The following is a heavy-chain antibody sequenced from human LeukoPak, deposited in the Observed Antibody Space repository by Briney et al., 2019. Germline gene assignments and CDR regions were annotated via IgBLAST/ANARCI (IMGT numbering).Heavy chain of an antibody. J-gene: IGHJ6*03. Sequence: ASVKVSCKASGYTFTSYYMHWVRQAPGQGLEWMGIINPSGGSTSYAQKFQGRVTMTRDTSTSTVYMELSSLRSEDTAVYYCARALTSPTTVITGYYYYYMDVWGKGTRSPSP. D-gene: IGHD4-11*01. CDR1: GYTFTSYY. V-gene: IGHV1-46*01. CDR3: ARALTSPTTVITGYYYYYMDV. CDR2: INPSGGST.